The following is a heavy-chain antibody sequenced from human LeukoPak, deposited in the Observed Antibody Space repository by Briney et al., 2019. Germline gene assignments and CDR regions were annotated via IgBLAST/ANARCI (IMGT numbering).Heavy chain of an antibody. CDR2: ISAYNGNT. D-gene: IGHD3-10*01. Sequence: ASVKVSCKASGYTFTSHGISWVRQAPGQGLEWMGWISAYNGNTNYAQKLQGRVTMTTDTSTSTAYMELRSLRSDDTAVYYCARASRMVRGENWFDPWGQGTLVTVSS. CDR3: ARASRMVRGENWFDP. V-gene: IGHV1-18*04. J-gene: IGHJ5*02. CDR1: GYTFTSHG.